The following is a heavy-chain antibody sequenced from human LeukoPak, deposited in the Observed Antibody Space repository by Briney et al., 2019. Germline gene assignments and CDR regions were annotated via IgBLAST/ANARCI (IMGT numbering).Heavy chain of an antibody. Sequence: SVKVSCKASGGTFSSYAISWVRQAPGQGLEWIGGIIPIFGTANYAQKFQGRVTITTDESTSTAYMELSSLRSEDKAVYYCAEGLLAARPNYWGQGTLVTVSS. D-gene: IGHD6-6*01. CDR2: IIPIFGTA. CDR3: AEGLLAARPNY. CDR1: GGTFSSYA. V-gene: IGHV1-69*05. J-gene: IGHJ4*02.